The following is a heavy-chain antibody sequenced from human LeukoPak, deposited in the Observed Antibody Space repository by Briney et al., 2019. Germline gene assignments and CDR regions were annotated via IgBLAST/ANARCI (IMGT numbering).Heavy chain of an antibody. D-gene: IGHD6-13*01. Sequence: GGSLRLSCAASGFTFSRFSMNWVRQAPGKGLEWISYISSSSSSTYYADSVKGRFTISRDNAKNSLYLQMNSLRAEDTAVYYCAREIAAYFDYWGQGTLVTVSS. CDR3: AREIAAYFDY. CDR1: GFTFSRFS. CDR2: ISSSSSST. V-gene: IGHV3-48*04. J-gene: IGHJ4*02.